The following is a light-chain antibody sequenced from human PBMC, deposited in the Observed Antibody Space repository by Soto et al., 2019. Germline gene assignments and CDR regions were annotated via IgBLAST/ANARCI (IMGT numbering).Light chain of an antibody. CDR1: QSVGSY. J-gene: IGKJ4*01. CDR2: DAS. CDR3: QHRSNWRLT. Sequence: DMVLTKSPATLSLSTGVRATLSCRAGQSVGSYLAWYQQKPGQAPRLLIYDASNRATGIPGRFSGSGSGTDFTLTICGLEPEDFAVYYCQHRSNWRLTFGGGTKVDIK. V-gene: IGKV3-11*01.